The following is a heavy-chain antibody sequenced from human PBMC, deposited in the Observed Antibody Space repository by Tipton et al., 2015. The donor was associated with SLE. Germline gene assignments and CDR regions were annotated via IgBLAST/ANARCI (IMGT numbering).Heavy chain of an antibody. V-gene: IGHV1-69*13. Sequence: QSGAEVKKPGSSVKVSCKASGGNFRSFALNWVRQAPGQGLEWMGRIIPFLGTPNYAQRFQGGVTITADDSTGTAYLELRSLRSEDTAVYYCATRSIPVGSSGMDVWGQGTTVTVPS. CDR2: IIPFLGTP. D-gene: IGHD3-10*01. J-gene: IGHJ6*02. CDR1: GGNFRSFA. CDR3: ATRSIPVGSSGMDV.